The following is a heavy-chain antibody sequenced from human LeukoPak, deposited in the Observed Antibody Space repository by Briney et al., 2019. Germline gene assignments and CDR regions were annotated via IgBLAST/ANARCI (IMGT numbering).Heavy chain of an antibody. V-gene: IGHV4-61*05. CDR2: IYYSGST. CDR3: ARARGVGNWFDP. Sequence: SETLSLTCTVSGGSISSSSYYWGWIRQPPGKGLEWIGYIYYSGSTNYNPSLKSRVTISVDTSKNQFSLKLSSVTAADTAVYYCARARGVGNWFDPWGQGTLVTVSS. J-gene: IGHJ5*02. CDR1: GGSISSSSYY. D-gene: IGHD3-3*01.